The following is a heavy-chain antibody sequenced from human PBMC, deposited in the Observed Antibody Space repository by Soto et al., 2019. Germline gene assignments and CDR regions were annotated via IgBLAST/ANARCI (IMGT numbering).Heavy chain of an antibody. CDR2: ISGSGGST. CDR3: AKDRSIVVVPAAPDV. D-gene: IGHD2-2*01. V-gene: IGHV3-23*01. Sequence: QPGGALRLSCAASGFTFSSYAMSWVRQAPGKGLERVSAISGSGGSTYYADSVKGRFTISRDNSKNTLYLQMNSLRAEDTAVYYCAKDRSIVVVPAAPDVWGQGTTVTAP. J-gene: IGHJ6*02. CDR1: GFTFSSYA.